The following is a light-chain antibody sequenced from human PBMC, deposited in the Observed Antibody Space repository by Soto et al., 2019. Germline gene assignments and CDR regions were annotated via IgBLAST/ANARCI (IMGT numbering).Light chain of an antibody. CDR1: QSVPKNY. Sequence: EIVLTQSPGTLSLSPGERATLSCRASQSVPKNYLAWYQQKPCQAPRLLIYDASSRATGIPDRFSGSGSGTDFTLAISRLEPEDVAVYSCHQYASSPQTFGQGTRVEIK. J-gene: IGKJ1*01. V-gene: IGKV3-20*01. CDR2: DAS. CDR3: HQYASSPQT.